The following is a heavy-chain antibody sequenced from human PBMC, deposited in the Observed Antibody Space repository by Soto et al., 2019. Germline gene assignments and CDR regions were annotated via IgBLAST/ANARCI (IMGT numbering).Heavy chain of an antibody. CDR3: ARDFRPNSYISGAGTGSFHI. CDR1: GGTFSSYA. CDR2: IIPIFGTA. V-gene: IGHV1-69*06. J-gene: IGHJ3*02. Sequence: RASVKVACKGSGGTFSSYAISWVRQPPGQGLEWMGGIIPIFGTANYAQKFQGRVTITADKSTSTAYMDLSSLRSEDTHVYYYARDFRPNSYISGAGTGSFHIWGQGTMVTVS. D-gene: IGHD6-19*01.